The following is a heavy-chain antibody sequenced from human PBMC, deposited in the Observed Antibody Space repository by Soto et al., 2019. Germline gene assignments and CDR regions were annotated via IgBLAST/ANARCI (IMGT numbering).Heavy chain of an antibody. CDR3: ARTLDYGGSAGTNWFDP. D-gene: IGHD2-15*01. CDR1: GGSISSGAYS. V-gene: IGHV4-30-2*01. Sequence: QLQLQESGSGLVKPSETLSLTCTVSGGSISSGAYSWSWIRLPPGKRLEWIGYNYHRGTSHYNPSLKSRVTMSVDRSRNQFSLNLRSVTAADTAVYYCARTLDYGGSAGTNWFDPWGQGTLVTVSS. CDR2: NYHRGTS. J-gene: IGHJ5*02.